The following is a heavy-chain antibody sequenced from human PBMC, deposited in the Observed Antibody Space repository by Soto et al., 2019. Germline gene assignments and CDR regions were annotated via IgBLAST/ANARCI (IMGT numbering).Heavy chain of an antibody. D-gene: IGHD6-6*01. Sequence: SVKVSCKSPVYPLTRYYMHLVRQAPGQGLEWMGWINPNSGGTNYAQKFQGRVTMTRDTSISTAYMELSRLRSDDTAVYYWARGVTESSADFDYWGQGTLVTVSS. CDR1: VYPLTRYY. CDR2: INPNSGGT. CDR3: ARGVTESSADFDY. V-gene: IGHV1-2*02. J-gene: IGHJ4*02.